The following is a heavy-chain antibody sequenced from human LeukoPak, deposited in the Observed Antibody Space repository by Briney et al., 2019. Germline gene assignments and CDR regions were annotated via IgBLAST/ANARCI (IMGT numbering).Heavy chain of an antibody. CDR1: GYSITTAYY. D-gene: IGHD6-13*01. CDR2: IFHSGNT. Sequence: SETLSLTCTVSGYSITTAYYWGWIRQPPGKGLEWIGSIFHSGNTHYNASLKSRVSISVDTSKNQFSLKLSSVTAADTAVYYCARDVAAAGTKYFDYWGQGTLVTVSS. V-gene: IGHV4-38-2*02. J-gene: IGHJ4*02. CDR3: ARDVAAAGTKYFDY.